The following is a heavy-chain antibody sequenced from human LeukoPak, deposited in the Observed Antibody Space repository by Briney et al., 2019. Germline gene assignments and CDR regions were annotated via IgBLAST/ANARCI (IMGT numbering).Heavy chain of an antibody. V-gene: IGHV3-33*01. CDR1: GFTFSSYG. Sequence: GGSLRLSCAASGFTFSSYGMHWVGQAPGKGLEWVAVIWYDGSNKYYADSVKGRFTISRDNSKNTLYLQMNSLRAEDTAVYYCARDHEQLVSYYFDYWGQGTLVTVSS. J-gene: IGHJ4*02. D-gene: IGHD6-13*01. CDR2: IWYDGSNK. CDR3: ARDHEQLVSYYFDY.